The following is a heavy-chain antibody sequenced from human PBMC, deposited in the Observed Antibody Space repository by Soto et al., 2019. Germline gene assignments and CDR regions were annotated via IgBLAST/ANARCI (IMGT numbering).Heavy chain of an antibody. J-gene: IGHJ4*02. CDR3: ARTRIIGTSPLAY. CDR1: GGSSNSGDSY. Sequence: SETLSVTCTVSGGSSNSGDSYWNRIRQNPEKGLEWIGYINYRGTTFYNPSLKSRIIISADTSENQFSLKLNSVTAADTAVYYCARTRIIGTSPLAYWGQGTLVTVSS. CDR2: INYRGTT. V-gene: IGHV4-31*03. D-gene: IGHD1-20*01.